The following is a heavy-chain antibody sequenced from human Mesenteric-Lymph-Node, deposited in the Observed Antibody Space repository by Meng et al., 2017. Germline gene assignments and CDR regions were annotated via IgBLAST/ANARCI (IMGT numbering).Heavy chain of an antibody. CDR2: INPSDGST. CDR3: ARGYYYGSGRRGVADN. D-gene: IGHD3-10*01. Sequence: ASVKVSCKASGYTFINYYIHWVRQAPGQGLVWMGMINPSDGSTIDAQKFQGRVTMTRDTSTSTVYMELSSLRSEDSGVYYCARGYYYGSGRRGVADNWGQGTLVTVSS. CDR1: GYTFINYY. V-gene: IGHV1-46*01. J-gene: IGHJ4*02.